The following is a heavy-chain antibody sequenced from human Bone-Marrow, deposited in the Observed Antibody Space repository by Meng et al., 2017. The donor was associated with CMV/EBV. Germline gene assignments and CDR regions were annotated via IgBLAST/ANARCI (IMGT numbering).Heavy chain of an antibody. J-gene: IGHJ4*02. CDR2: ISSSSSYI. CDR1: GFTFSSYS. D-gene: IGHD3-10*01. Sequence: GGSLRLSCAASGFTFSSYSMNWVRQAPGKGLEWVSSISSSSSYIYYADSVKGRFTISRDNAKNSLYLQMNSLRAEDTAVYYCARDMVRGVGLLGYWGQRTLVTVSS. CDR3: ARDMVRGVGLLGY. V-gene: IGHV3-21*01.